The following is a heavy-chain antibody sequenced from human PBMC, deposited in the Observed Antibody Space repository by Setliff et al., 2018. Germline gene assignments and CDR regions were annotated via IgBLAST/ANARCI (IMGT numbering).Heavy chain of an antibody. Sequence: SETLSLTCAVYGGSFNSYYWSWIRQPPGKGLEWIGEINHSGSINYNPSLKSRVTISVDTSKNQFSPKLSSVTAADTAVYYCARGDIAAGTTTISWWFDPWGQGNLVTVSS. CDR2: INHSGSI. J-gene: IGHJ5*02. V-gene: IGHV4-34*01. CDR3: ARGDIAAGTTTISWWFDP. CDR1: GGSFNSYY. D-gene: IGHD6-13*01.